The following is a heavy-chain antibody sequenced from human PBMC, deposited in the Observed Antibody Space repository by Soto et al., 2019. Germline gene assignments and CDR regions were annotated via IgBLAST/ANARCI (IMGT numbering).Heavy chain of an antibody. V-gene: IGHV3-33*01. CDR2: IWYDGSNE. CDR1: GFTCSNHG. J-gene: IGHJ4*02. CDR3: ARGGGLNHNHFDQ. Sequence: QVQLVESGGGVVQPGRSLRLSCAVSGFTCSNHGMHWVRQAPGKGLEWVAVIWYDGSNEYYADSVKGRATISRDNSENTLYLALDNLRAEDTAVYYWARGGGLNHNHFDQWGQGTLVTVSS. D-gene: IGHD1-26*01.